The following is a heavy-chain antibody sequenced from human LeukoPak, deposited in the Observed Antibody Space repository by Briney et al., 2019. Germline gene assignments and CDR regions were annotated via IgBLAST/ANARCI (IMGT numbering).Heavy chain of an antibody. V-gene: IGHV3-30*02. CDR3: AKGIGNWANMDV. CDR2: EPYDGSNK. CDR1: GFTLSGYG. J-gene: IGHJ6*03. Sequence: GGSLRLSCAASGFTLSGYGMYWVRQAPGEGLEWVSFEPYDGSNKYYADSVKGRFTISRDNSKNTLYLQMNSLRPEDTALYYCAKGIGNWANMDVWGKGTTVAISS. D-gene: IGHD7-27*01.